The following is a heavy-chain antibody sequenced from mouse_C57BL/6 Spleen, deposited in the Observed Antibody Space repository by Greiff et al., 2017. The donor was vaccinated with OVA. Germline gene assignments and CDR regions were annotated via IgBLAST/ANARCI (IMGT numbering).Heavy chain of an antibody. J-gene: IGHJ4*01. D-gene: IGHD1-1*01. CDR1: GYTFTSYW. CDR3: ARGRYYYGRSFWAMDY. Sequence: QVQLQQPGTELVKPGASVKLSCKASGYTFTSYWMHWVKQRPGQGLEWIGNINPSNGGTNYNEKFKSKATLTVDKSSSTAYMQLSSLTSEDSAVYDCARGRYYYGRSFWAMDYWGQGTSVTVSS. CDR2: INPSNGGT. V-gene: IGHV1-53*01.